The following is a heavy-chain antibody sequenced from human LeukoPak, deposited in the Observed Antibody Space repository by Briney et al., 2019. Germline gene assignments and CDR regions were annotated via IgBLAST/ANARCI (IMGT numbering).Heavy chain of an antibody. CDR1: GFIFSNYA. J-gene: IGHJ6*02. V-gene: IGHV3-23*01. Sequence: GGSLRLSCAASGFIFSNYAVYWGRQAPGDGLEGVSVISGGGAATYADSVKGRFTISRDNSRNTVYLQMDNLRDEDLAVYYCVRSTGYFYYGMDVWGQGTTVTVS. CDR2: ISGGGAA. CDR3: VRSTGYFYYGMDV.